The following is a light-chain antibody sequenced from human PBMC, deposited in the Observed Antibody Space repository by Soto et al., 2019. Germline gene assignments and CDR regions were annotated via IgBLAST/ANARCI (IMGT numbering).Light chain of an antibody. V-gene: IGKV1-5*01. J-gene: IGKJ2*01. CDR2: DAS. CDR3: QQYPGYT. Sequence: DIQMTQSPSTLSASVGDRVTITCRASQSISSWLAWYQQKPGNAPKLLIYDASSLECGVPSRLGGRGSGTEFTLPISSLQPDDFATYFCQQYPGYTLGQGTKLEI. CDR1: QSISSW.